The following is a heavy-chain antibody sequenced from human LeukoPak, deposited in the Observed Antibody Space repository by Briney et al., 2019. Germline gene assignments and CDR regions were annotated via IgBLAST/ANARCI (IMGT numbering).Heavy chain of an antibody. CDR1: GFTFSNYA. J-gene: IGHJ5*02. V-gene: IGHV3-21*01. CDR3: ARDLVVPAAPNWFDP. CDR2: ISSSSSYI. D-gene: IGHD2-2*01. Sequence: GGSLRLSCAASGFTFSNYAMSWVRQAPGKGLEWVSSISSSSSYIYYADSVKGRFTISRDNAKNSLYLQMNSLRAEDTAVYYCARDLVVPAAPNWFDPWGQGTLVTVSS.